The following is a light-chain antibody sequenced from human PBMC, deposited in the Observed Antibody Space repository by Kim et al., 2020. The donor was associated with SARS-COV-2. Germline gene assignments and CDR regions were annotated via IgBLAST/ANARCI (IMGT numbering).Light chain of an antibody. CDR2: AAS. CDR1: QSISNY. J-gene: IGKJ1*01. Sequence: SVGDRVTITGRASQSISNYLAWYQQKPGKVPKLLIYAASAWQSGVPSRFSCSGAGTDFTLTISSLQPEDVATYYCQKYNSAPPWTFGQGTKVDIK. CDR3: QKYNSAPPWT. V-gene: IGKV1-27*01.